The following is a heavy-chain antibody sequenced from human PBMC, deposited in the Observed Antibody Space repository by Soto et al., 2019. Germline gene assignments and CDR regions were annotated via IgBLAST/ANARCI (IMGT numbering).Heavy chain of an antibody. V-gene: IGHV1-18*01. D-gene: IGHD3-9*01. CDR2: ISAYNGNR. CDR1: GYSFTDFG. CDR3: ARGHDILTGWEFEF. Sequence: QAPLVQSGSEVKKPRASVKVSCKASGYSFTDFGVNWVRQAPGKGLVWLGWISAYNGNRVYAQSFQGRLTVTTDTTRDTSYLELTNPRSDDTAIYYSARGHDILTGWEFEFWGQGTLVTVSS. J-gene: IGHJ4*02.